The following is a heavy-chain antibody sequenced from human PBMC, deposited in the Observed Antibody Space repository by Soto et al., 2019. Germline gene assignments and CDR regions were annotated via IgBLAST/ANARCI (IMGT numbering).Heavy chain of an antibody. CDR2: ISGSGDDT. Sequence: PGGSLRLSCAASGFTFTTYAMSWVRQAPGKGLEWVSAISGSGDDTFYADSVKGRFAISRDNSKNILYLQTSSLRTEDTAAYYCARPRGYGVFDAYDFWGQGTLVTVSS. CDR3: ARPRGYGVFDAYDF. V-gene: IGHV3-23*01. CDR1: GFTFTTYA. J-gene: IGHJ3*01. D-gene: IGHD4-17*01.